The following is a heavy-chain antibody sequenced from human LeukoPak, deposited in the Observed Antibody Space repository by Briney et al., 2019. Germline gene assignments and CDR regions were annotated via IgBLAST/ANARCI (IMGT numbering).Heavy chain of an antibody. D-gene: IGHD2-2*01. CDR1: GGTFSSYA. Sequence: ASVKVSCRASGGTFSSYAISWVRQAPGQGLEWMGGIIPIFGTANYAQKFQGRVTITADKSTSTAYMKLSSLRSEDTAVYYCASCSSTSCRPYYYYYGMDVWGKGTTVTVSS. CDR2: IIPIFGTA. CDR3: ASCSSTSCRPYYYYYGMDV. V-gene: IGHV1-69*06. J-gene: IGHJ6*04.